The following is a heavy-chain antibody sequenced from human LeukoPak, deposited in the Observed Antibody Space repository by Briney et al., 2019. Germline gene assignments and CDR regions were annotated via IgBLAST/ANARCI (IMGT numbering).Heavy chain of an antibody. J-gene: IGHJ4*02. CDR2: INPNSGGT. CDR1: GYTFTGYY. D-gene: IGHD3-3*01. Sequence: GASVKVSCKASGYTFTGYYMHWVRQAPGQGLEWMGWINPNSGGTNYAQKFQGRVTITRDTSISTAYMELSRLRSDDTAVYYCARGGYYDFWSGYFTFDYWGQGTLVTVSS. CDR3: ARGGYYDFWSGYFTFDY. V-gene: IGHV1-2*02.